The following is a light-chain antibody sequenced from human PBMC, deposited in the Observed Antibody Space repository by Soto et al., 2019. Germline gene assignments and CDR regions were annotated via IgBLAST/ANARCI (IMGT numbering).Light chain of an antibody. CDR1: SSDVGRYNY. Sequence: QSALTQPASVSGSPGQSITISCAGTSSDVGRYNYVSWYQQHPDKAPRLIMYDVSRRPSGVSNHFSGSKSGNTASLTISGPLAEDEADYYCSLYNGTHHPYIFGTGTKVTVL. CDR3: SLYNGTHHPYI. CDR2: DVS. V-gene: IGLV2-14*03. J-gene: IGLJ1*01.